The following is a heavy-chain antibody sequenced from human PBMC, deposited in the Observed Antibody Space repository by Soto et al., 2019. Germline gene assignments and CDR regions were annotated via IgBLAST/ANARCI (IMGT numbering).Heavy chain of an antibody. CDR2: ISWNSGSI. J-gene: IGHJ6*03. CDR3: AKEEEQWLVHEHYYYYYMDV. V-gene: IGHV3-9*01. D-gene: IGHD6-19*01. CDR1: GFTFDDYA. Sequence: HPGGSLRLSCAASGFTFDDYAMHWVRQAPGKGLEWVSGISWNSGSIGYADSVKGRFTISRDNAKNSLYLQMNSLRAEDTALYYCAKEEEQWLVHEHYYYYYMDVWGKGTTVTSP.